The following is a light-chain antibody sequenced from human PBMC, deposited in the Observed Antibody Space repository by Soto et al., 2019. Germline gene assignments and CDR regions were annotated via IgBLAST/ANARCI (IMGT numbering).Light chain of an antibody. Sequence: SALTQPASVSGSPGQSITISCTGTSIDVGGYNYVSWYQQHPGKAPRLMIYDVGNRPSGVSNRFSGSKSGNTASLTISGLQAEDEADYYCSSFTGSSTLFGGGTKLTVL. CDR3: SSFTGSSTL. V-gene: IGLV2-14*01. CDR1: SIDVGGYNY. J-gene: IGLJ2*01. CDR2: DVG.